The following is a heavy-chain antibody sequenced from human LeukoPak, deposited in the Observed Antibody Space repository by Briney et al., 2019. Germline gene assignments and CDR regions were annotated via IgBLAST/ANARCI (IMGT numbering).Heavy chain of an antibody. D-gene: IGHD3-3*01. CDR1: GFTFSSYG. CDR2: IWYDGSNK. J-gene: IGHJ4*02. V-gene: IGHV3-33*01. CDR3: ARGRYDFWSAHHQYYFDY. Sequence: PGGSLRLSCAASGFTFSSYGMHWVRQAPGKGLEWVAVIWYDGSNKYYADSVKGRFTISRDNSKNTLYLQMNSLRAEDTAVYYCARGRYDFWSAHHQYYFDYWGQGTLVTVSS.